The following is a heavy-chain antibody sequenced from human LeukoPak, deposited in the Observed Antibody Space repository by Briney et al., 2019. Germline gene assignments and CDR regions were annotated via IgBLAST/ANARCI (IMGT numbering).Heavy chain of an antibody. CDR2: ISGRTSTI. J-gene: IGHJ4*02. V-gene: IGHV3-48*01. CDR3: AREGESYLDLDY. Sequence: GGSLRLSCVVSGFTFSPYSMNWVRQAPGKGLEWVAYISGRTSTIYYAASVYGRFTITRDKAKNPLYLQMNSLRAEDTAVYYCAREGESYLDLDYWGQGTLVTVSS. CDR1: GFTFSPYS. D-gene: IGHD1-26*01.